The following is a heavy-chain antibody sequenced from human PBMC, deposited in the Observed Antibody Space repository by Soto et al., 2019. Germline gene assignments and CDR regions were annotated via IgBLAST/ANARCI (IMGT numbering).Heavy chain of an antibody. Sequence: QVQLVQSGAEVKKPGSSVKVSCKASGGTFSSYAISWVRQAPGQGLEWMGGIIPIFGTANYAQKFQGRVTITADESTSTAYMELISLRSEDTAVYYCAIPSPHYDQPRYGMDVWGQGTTVTVSS. J-gene: IGHJ6*02. D-gene: IGHD3-3*01. CDR1: GGTFSSYA. V-gene: IGHV1-69*01. CDR3: AIPSPHYDQPRYGMDV. CDR2: IIPIFGTA.